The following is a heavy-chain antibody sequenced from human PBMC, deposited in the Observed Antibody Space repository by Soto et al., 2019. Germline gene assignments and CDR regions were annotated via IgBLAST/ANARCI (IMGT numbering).Heavy chain of an antibody. V-gene: IGHV4-34*01. J-gene: IGHJ4*02. Sequence: SETLSLTCAVYGGSFSGYYWSWIRQPPGKGLEWIGEINHSGSTNYNPSLKSRVTISVDTSKNQFSLKLSSVTAADTAVYYCARGIQLWKSEEFGRIGYFDYWGQGTLVTVSS. CDR1: GGSFSGYY. D-gene: IGHD5-18*01. CDR2: INHSGST. CDR3: ARGIQLWKSEEFGRIGYFDY.